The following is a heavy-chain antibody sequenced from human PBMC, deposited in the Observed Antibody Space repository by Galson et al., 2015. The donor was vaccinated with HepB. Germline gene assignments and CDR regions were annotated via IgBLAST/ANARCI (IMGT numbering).Heavy chain of an antibody. CDR2: MNPNSGNT. CDR1: GYTFTDYD. D-gene: IGHD3-22*01. V-gene: IGHV1-8*01. Sequence: SVKVSCKASGYTFTDYDINWLRQATGQGLEWMGWMNPNSGNTGYAQKFQGRVTMTRDTSISTVYMELSSLRSEDTAVYYCARRSDYFDSSGYFYWGQGTLVTVSS. CDR3: ARRSDYFDSSGYFY. J-gene: IGHJ4*02.